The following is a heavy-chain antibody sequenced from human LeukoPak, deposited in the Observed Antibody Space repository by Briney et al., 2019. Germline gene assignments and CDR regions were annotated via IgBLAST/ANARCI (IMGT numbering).Heavy chain of an antibody. Sequence: GGSLRLSCAASGFTFSSYVMYWVRQAPGKGLEYVSSISSNGGSTYYANSVKGRFTISRDNSKNTLYLQMNSLRAEDTAVYYCATGPYYYDSSGYYWGQGTLVTVSS. CDR3: ATGPYYYDSSGYY. D-gene: IGHD3-22*01. V-gene: IGHV3-64*01. CDR2: ISSNGGST. CDR1: GFTFSSYV. J-gene: IGHJ4*02.